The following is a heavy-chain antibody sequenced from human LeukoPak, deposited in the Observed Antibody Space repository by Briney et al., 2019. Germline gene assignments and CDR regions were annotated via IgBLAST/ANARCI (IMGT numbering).Heavy chain of an antibody. CDR3: ARPQPRPLGAFDI. J-gene: IGHJ3*02. V-gene: IGHV3-66*02. CDR2: IYSGGST. CDR1: GFTVSSNY. Sequence: GGSLRLSCAAPGFTVSSNYMSWVRQAPGKGLEWVSVIYSGGSTYYADSVKGRFTISRDNSKNTLYLQMNSPRAEDTAVYYCARPQPRPLGAFDIWGQGTMVTVSS. D-gene: IGHD2-2*01.